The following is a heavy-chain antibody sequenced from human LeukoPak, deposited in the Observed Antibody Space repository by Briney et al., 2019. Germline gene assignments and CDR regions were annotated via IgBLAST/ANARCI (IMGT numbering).Heavy chain of an antibody. D-gene: IGHD3-3*01. Sequence: SETLSLTCVVYGGSFSSYYWGWIRQPPGKGLEWIGSIYYSGSTYYNPSLKSRVTISVDTSKNQFSLKLSSVTAADTAVYYCARLGFFPLFDYWGQGTLVTVSS. CDR1: GGSFSSYY. V-gene: IGHV4-39*01. CDR3: ARLGFFPLFDY. CDR2: IYYSGST. J-gene: IGHJ4*02.